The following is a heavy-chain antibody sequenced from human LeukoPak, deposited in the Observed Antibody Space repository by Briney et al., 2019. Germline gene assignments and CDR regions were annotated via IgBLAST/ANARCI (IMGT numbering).Heavy chain of an antibody. CDR2: INPNSGGT. J-gene: IGHJ4*02. D-gene: IGHD3-9*01. CDR1: GYTFTGYY. Sequence: GASVKVSCKASGYTFTGYYMHWVRQAPGQGLEWMGWINPNSGGTNYAQKFQGRVTMTRDTSISTAYMELSRLRSDDTAVYYCARARYFDWVTKYYFDYWGQGTLVTVSS. CDR3: ARARYFDWVTKYYFDY. V-gene: IGHV1-2*02.